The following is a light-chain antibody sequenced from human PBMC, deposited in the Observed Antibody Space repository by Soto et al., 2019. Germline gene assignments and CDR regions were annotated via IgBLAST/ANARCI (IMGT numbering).Light chain of an antibody. CDR2: AAS. V-gene: IGKV1-6*01. CDR1: HGIRND. J-gene: IGKJ5*01. Sequence: QRTQSPSSLSASVGDRVTITCRASHGIRNDLGWYQQKPGKAPKLLIYAASSLQSGVPSRFSGSGSGTDFTLTISSLQPEDFATYYCQQSYSTLITFGQGTRLEI. CDR3: QQSYSTLIT.